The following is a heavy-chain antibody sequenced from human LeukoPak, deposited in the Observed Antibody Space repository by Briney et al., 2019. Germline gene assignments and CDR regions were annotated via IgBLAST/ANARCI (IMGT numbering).Heavy chain of an antibody. D-gene: IGHD2-2*01. CDR2: ISYDGSNK. CDR1: GFTFSSYG. V-gene: IGHV3-30*03. Sequence: GGSLRLSCAASGFTFSSYGMHWVRQAPGKGLEWVAVISYDGSNKYYADSAKGRFTISRDNSKNTLYLQMNSLRAEDTAVYYCARGGSMVYWGQGTLVTVSS. J-gene: IGHJ4*02. CDR3: ARGGSMVY.